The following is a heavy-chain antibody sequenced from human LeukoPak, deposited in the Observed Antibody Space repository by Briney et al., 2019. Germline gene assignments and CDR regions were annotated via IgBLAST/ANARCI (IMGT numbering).Heavy chain of an antibody. CDR2: IYHSGRT. CDR3: ARGSSRFLEWLLLAG. J-gene: IGHJ4*02. Sequence: SETLSLTCTVSGYYISSGYCWGWIRQPPGKGLEWIGSIYHSGRTYYNPSLKSRGTITVDTSKNQFSLKLSPVTAADTAADYCARGSSRFLEWLLLAGWGQGTLVTVSS. D-gene: IGHD3-3*01. CDR1: GYYISSGYC. V-gene: IGHV4-38-2*02.